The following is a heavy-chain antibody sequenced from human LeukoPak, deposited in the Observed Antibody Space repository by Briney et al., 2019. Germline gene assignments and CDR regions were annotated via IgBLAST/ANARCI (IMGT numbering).Heavy chain of an antibody. D-gene: IGHD6-13*01. J-gene: IGHJ4*02. CDR1: GGSISSYY. V-gene: IGHV4-59*08. Sequence: SETLSLTCTVSGGSISSYYWSWIRQPPGKGLEWIGYIYYSGSTNYNPSLKSRVTISVDTSKNQFSLKLSSVTAADTAVYYCARGDAIAAADYFDYWGQGTLVTVSS. CDR2: IYYSGST. CDR3: ARGDAIAAADYFDY.